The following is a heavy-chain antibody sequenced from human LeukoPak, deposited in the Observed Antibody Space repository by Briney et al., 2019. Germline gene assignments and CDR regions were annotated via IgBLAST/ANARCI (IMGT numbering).Heavy chain of an antibody. D-gene: IGHD3-9*01. CDR2: ISYDGSNK. CDR1: GFTFSSYA. Sequence: GGSLRLSCAASGFTFSSYAMHWVRQAPGKGLEWVAVISYDGSNKYYADSVKGRFTISRDNSKNTLYLQMNSLRAEDTAVYYCAREAPVDILTGYYPYYFDYWGQGTLVTVSS. CDR3: AREAPVDILTGYYPYYFDY. V-gene: IGHV3-30-3*01. J-gene: IGHJ4*02.